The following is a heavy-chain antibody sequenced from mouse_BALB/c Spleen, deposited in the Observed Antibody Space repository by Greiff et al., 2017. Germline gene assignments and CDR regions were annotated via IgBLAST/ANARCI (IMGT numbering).Heavy chain of an antibody. D-gene: IGHD4-1*02. Sequence: EVQRVESGGGLVKPGGSLKLSCAASGFTFSSYTMSWVRQTPEKRLEWVATISSGGSYTYYPDSVKGRFTISRDNAKNTLYLQMSSLKSEDTAMYYCTRASTGPMDYWGQGTSVTVSS. CDR1: GFTFSSYT. V-gene: IGHV5-6-4*01. CDR2: ISSGGSYT. J-gene: IGHJ4*01. CDR3: TRASTGPMDY.